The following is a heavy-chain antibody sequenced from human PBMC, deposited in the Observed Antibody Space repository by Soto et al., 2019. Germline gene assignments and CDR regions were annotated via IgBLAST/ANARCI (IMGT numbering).Heavy chain of an antibody. CDR2: TKPDGSQK. CDR3: ARDPDFTPGAGMDV. Sequence: PGGSLRLSCAASGFTVSSNYMSWVRQAPGKGLEWVANTKPDGSQKYYVDAVKGRFTISRDNAENSLYLQMNSLRAEDTAVYYCARDPDFTPGAGMDVWGQGTTVTVSS. CDR1: GFTVSSNY. D-gene: IGHD3-3*01. J-gene: IGHJ6*02. V-gene: IGHV3-7*01.